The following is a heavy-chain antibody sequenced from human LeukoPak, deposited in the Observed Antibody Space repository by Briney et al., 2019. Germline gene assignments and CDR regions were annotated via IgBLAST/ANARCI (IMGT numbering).Heavy chain of an antibody. CDR3: AKDRRGSTMIVVVTYFDY. V-gene: IGHV3-23*01. J-gene: IGHJ4*02. Sequence: PGGSLRLSCADSGFTFSSYAMSWVRQAPGKGLEWVSAISGSGGSTYYADSVKGRFTISRDNSKNTLYLQMNSLRAEDTAVYYCAKDRRGSTMIVVVTYFDYWGQGTLVTVSS. D-gene: IGHD3-22*01. CDR1: GFTFSSYA. CDR2: ISGSGGST.